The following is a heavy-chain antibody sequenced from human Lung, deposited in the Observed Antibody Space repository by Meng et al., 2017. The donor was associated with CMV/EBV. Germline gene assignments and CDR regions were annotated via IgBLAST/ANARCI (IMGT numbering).Heavy chain of an antibody. CDR1: GYTFTSYY. J-gene: IGHJ4*02. Sequence: SXXVSXKASGYTFTSYYMHWVRQAPGQGLEWMGIINPSGGSTSYAQKFQGRVTMTRDTSTSTVYMELSSLRSEDTAVYYCARDRERGYSYGIIDYWGQGTXVTRSS. CDR3: ARDRERGYSYGIIDY. D-gene: IGHD5-18*01. V-gene: IGHV1-46*01. CDR2: INPSGGST.